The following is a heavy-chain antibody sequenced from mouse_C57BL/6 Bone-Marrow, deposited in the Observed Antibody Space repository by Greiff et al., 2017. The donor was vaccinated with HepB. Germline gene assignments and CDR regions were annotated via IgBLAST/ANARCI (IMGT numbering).Heavy chain of an antibody. CDR1: GYTFTDYN. Sequence: EVKLVESGPELVKPGASVKIPCKASGYTFTDYNMDWVKQSHGKSLEWIGDINPNNGGTIYNQKFKGKATLTVDKSSSTAYMELRSLTSEDTAVYYCAREGYAMDYWGQGTSVTVSS. V-gene: IGHV1-18*01. CDR2: INPNNGGT. CDR3: AREGYAMDY. J-gene: IGHJ4*01.